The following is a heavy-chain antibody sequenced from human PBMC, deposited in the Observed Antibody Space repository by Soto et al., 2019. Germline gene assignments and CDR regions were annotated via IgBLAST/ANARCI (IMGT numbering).Heavy chain of an antibody. V-gene: IGHV3-23*01. CDR3: AKSRVFIGAIVTLLDS. Sequence: HPGGSLRLSCAASGFTFSSYAMTWVRQAPGKGLEWVSAISGSGGGTYYADSVKGRFTISRDNSENTLYLQMNGLRADDTALYFCAKSRVFIGAIVTLLDSWGQGTQVTVSS. CDR1: GFTFSSYA. CDR2: ISGSGGGT. J-gene: IGHJ4*02. D-gene: IGHD3-16*02.